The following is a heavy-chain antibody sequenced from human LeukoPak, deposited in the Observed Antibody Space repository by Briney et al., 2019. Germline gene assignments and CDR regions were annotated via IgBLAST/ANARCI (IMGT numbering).Heavy chain of an antibody. V-gene: IGHV4-59*01. CDR2: AYYTGDT. CDR3: VRGGHWFDP. J-gene: IGHJ5*02. Sequence: SETLSLTCTLSGDSLSNYYWSWVRQPPGKGLEWIGYAYYTGDTNYNSALKSRVTMSVNRSKNQFSLKLTSMTAADTAVYYCVRGGHWFDPWGQGILVSVS. CDR1: GDSLSNYY.